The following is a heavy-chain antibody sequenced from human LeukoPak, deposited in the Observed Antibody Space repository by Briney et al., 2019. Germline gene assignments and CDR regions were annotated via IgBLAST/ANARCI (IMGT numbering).Heavy chain of an antibody. CDR1: GYSISNGYY. D-gene: IGHD5-12*01. CDR2: IYHSGST. Sequence: SETLSLTCTVSGYSISNGYYWGWIRQPPGKGLEWIGSIYHSGSTNYKPSLKSRVTISVDTSKNQFSLKLSSVTAADTAVYYCARVVYSGYDFRGAMDVWGKGTTVTVSS. V-gene: IGHV4-38-2*02. CDR3: ARVVYSGYDFRGAMDV. J-gene: IGHJ6*03.